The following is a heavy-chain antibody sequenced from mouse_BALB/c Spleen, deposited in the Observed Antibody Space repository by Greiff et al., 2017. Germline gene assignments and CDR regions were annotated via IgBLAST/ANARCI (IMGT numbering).Heavy chain of an antibody. V-gene: IGHV5-6-3*01. CDR1: GFTFSSYG. CDR3: ARDGGNYFDY. J-gene: IGHJ2*01. Sequence: EVKLQESGGGLVQPGGSLKLSCAASGFTFSSYGMSWVRQTPDKRLELVATINSNGGSTYYPDSVKGRFTISRDNAKNTLYLQMSSLKSEDTAMYYCARDGGNYFDYWGQGTTLTVSS. CDR2: INSNGGST.